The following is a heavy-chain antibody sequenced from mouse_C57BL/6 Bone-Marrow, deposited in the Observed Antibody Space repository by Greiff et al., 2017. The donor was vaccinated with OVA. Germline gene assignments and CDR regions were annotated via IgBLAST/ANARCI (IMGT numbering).Heavy chain of an antibody. CDR2: IYPGSGST. CDR1: GYTFTSYW. Sequence: QVHVKQSGAELVKPGASVKMSCKASGYTFTSYWITWVKQRPGQGLEWIGDIYPGSGSTNYNEKFKSKATLTVDTSSSTAYMQLSSLTSEDSAVYYCARAPYYYGSSYGWYFDVWGTGTTVTVSS. D-gene: IGHD1-1*01. J-gene: IGHJ1*03. V-gene: IGHV1-55*01. CDR3: ARAPYYYGSSYGWYFDV.